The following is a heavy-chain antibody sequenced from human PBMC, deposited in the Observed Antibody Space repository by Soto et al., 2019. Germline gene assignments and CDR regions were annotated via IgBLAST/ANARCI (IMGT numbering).Heavy chain of an antibody. CDR2: ISSNGGST. CDR1: GFTFSSYA. Sequence: PGGSLRLSCSASGFTFSSYAMHWVRQAPGKGLEYVSAISSNGGSTYYADSVKGRFTISRDNSKNTLYLQMSSLRAEDTAVYYCVKGSWGNYQYNWFDPWGQGTLVTVSS. CDR3: VKGSWGNYQYNWFDP. V-gene: IGHV3-64D*06. D-gene: IGHD6-13*01. J-gene: IGHJ5*02.